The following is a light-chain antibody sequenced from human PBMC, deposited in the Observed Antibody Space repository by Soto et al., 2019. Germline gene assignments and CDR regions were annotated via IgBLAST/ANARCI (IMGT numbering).Light chain of an antibody. Sequence: DIQLTQAPSFLSASAGDRVTITCGASQVISSYLAWYQQKPGRAPKLLIYAASTLQSGVPSRFSGSGSGTEFTLTITSLQPEDFATYYCQQLNSFPITFGQGTRLEIK. V-gene: IGKV1-9*01. J-gene: IGKJ5*01. CDR3: QQLNSFPIT. CDR2: AAS. CDR1: QVISSY.